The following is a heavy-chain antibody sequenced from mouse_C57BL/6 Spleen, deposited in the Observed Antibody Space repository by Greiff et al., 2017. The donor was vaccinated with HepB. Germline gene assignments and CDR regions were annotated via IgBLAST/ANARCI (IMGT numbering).Heavy chain of an antibody. Sequence: EVKLLESGGGLVQPKGSLKLSCVASGFSFNTYAMNWVRQAPGKGLEWVARIRSKSNNYATYYADSVKDRFTISRDDSESMLYLQMNNLKTEDTAMYYCVRNWGYFDVWGTGTTVTVSS. CDR1: GFSFNTYA. V-gene: IGHV10-1*01. J-gene: IGHJ1*03. CDR3: VRNWGYFDV. CDR2: IRSKSNNYAT.